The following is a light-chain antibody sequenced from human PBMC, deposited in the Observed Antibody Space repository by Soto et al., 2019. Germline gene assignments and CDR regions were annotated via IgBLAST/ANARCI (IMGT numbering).Light chain of an antibody. V-gene: IGKV3-20*01. Sequence: PGERATLSCRASQTISSAYFAWYNQKPGQPPRLLIYGTSSRATGIPDRFSGSGSGTDFTLTISRVEPEDFAVYYCQQYGSSPLYSFCQGTKLEIK. CDR1: QTISSAY. CDR2: GTS. J-gene: IGKJ2*01. CDR3: QQYGSSPLYS.